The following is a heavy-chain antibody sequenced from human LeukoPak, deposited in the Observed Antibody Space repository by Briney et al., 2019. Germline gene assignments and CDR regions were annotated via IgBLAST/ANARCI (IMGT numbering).Heavy chain of an antibody. V-gene: IGHV3-23*01. CDR1: GFTFGDNA. J-gene: IGHJ5*02. Sequence: GSLRLSCTASGFTFGDNAMTWVPQAPGKGLEGLSAIGRSAEYMYVADSVNCRFTVSRDNSKHTLDLQMAGLRAEDTAIYYCVQELKVGETTVVFDPWGQGTLVTVSS. CDR2: IGRSAEYM. D-gene: IGHD4-23*01. CDR3: VQELKVGETTVVFDP.